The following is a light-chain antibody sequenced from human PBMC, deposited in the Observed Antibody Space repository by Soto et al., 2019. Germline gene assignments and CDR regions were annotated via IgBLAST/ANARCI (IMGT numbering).Light chain of an antibody. CDR1: QSVSSSY. CDR3: QQYDRSPPYT. V-gene: IGKV3-20*01. CDR2: GAS. J-gene: IGKJ2*01. Sequence: ETVLTQSPGTLSLSPGERATLSCRASQSVSSSYLAWFQQKPGQAPRLLIYGASSRATDIPDRFSGSGSGTDFTLTISRLEPEDFAVYYCQQYDRSPPYTFGQGTKVEIK.